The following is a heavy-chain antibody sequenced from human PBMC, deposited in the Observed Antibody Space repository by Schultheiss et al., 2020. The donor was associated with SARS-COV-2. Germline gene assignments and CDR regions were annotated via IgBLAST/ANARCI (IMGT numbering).Heavy chain of an antibody. J-gene: IGHJ6*02. CDR2: IYYSGST. V-gene: IGHV4-59*01. CDR1: GGSISSYY. CDR3: ARGGTRRDGYKNTPYYYYGMDV. D-gene: IGHD5-24*01. Sequence: SETLSLTCTVSGGSISSYYWSWIRQPPGKGLEWIGYIYYSGSTNYNPSLKSRVTISVDTSKNQFSLKLSSVTAADTAVYYCARGGTRRDGYKNTPYYYYGMDVWGQGTTVTVSS.